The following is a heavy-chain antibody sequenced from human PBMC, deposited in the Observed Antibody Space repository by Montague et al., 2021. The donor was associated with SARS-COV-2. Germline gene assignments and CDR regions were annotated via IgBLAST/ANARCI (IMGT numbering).Heavy chain of an antibody. CDR1: GGSISSGGYY. Sequence: TLSLTCTVSGGSISSGGYYWGWIRQHPGKGLEWIGYIYYSGSTYYNPSLKSRVTLSVDTSKNQFSLKLSSVTAADTAVYYYARAKGFLVLMVYVMGAFDIWGQGTMVTVSS. J-gene: IGHJ3*02. CDR2: IYYSGST. D-gene: IGHD2-8*01. CDR3: ARAKGFLVLMVYVMGAFDI. V-gene: IGHV4-31*03.